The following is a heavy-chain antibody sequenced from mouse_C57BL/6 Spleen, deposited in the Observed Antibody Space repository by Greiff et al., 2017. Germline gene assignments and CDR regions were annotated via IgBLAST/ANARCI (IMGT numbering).Heavy chain of an antibody. CDR1: GFTFSDYG. Sequence: EVQGVESGGGLVKPGGSLKLSCAASGFTFSDYGMHWVRQAPEKGLEWVAYISSGSSTIYYADTVKGRFTISRDNAKNTRFLQMTSLRSEDTAMYYCARTLDSSGPAWFAYWGQGTLVTVSA. D-gene: IGHD3-2*02. CDR2: ISSGSSTI. J-gene: IGHJ3*01. V-gene: IGHV5-17*01. CDR3: ARTLDSSGPAWFAY.